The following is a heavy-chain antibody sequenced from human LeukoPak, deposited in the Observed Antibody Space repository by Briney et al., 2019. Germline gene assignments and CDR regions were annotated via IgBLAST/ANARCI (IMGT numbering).Heavy chain of an antibody. CDR2: IFYSGTT. V-gene: IGHV4-39*07. J-gene: IGHJ5*02. Sequence: PSETLSLTCTVSGGSISTSNYYWGWIRQPPGKGLEWIGNIFYSGTTYYSPSLKSRVTISLDTSRNQFSLKLSSVTAADTAVYYCASFKWDPNLSLRYNWFDPWGQGTLVTVSS. CDR1: GGSISTSNYY. CDR3: ASFKWDPNLSLRYNWFDP. D-gene: IGHD1-26*01.